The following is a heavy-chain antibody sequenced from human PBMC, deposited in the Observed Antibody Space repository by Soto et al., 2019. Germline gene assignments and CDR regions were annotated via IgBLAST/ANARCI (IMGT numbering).Heavy chain of an antibody. V-gene: IGHV3-23*01. CDR3: AKDSDFWSGYYRNNWFDP. Sequence: PGGSLRLSCAASGFTFSSYAMSWVRQAPGKGLEWVSAISGSGGSTYYADSVKGRFTISRDNSKNTLYLQMNSLRAEDTAVYYCAKDSDFWSGYYRNNWFDPWGQGTLVTVSS. J-gene: IGHJ5*02. CDR1: GFTFSSYA. CDR2: ISGSGGST. D-gene: IGHD3-3*01.